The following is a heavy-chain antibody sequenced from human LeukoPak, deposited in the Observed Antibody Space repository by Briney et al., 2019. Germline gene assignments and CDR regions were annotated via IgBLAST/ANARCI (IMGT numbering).Heavy chain of an antibody. D-gene: IGHD3-10*01. J-gene: IGHJ3*02. CDR2: ISSNGGST. CDR1: GFTFTGYV. Sequence: GGSLRLSCSASGFTFTGYVMHWVRQAPGKGLEFVSTISSNGGSTYYAGSVKGRFTISRDNSKNTLYLQMNSLRPEDTAVYYCAKDGVGNSGAFDIWGQGTMVTVSS. V-gene: IGHV3-64D*06. CDR3: AKDGVGNSGAFDI.